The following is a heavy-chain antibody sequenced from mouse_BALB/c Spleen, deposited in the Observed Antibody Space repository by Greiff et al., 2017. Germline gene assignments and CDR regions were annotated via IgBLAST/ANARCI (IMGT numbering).Heavy chain of an antibody. V-gene: IGHV14-3*02. D-gene: IGHD1-1*01. CDR3: AITTVVGAMDY. CDR1: GFNIKDYY. J-gene: IGHJ4*01. CDR2: IDPANGNT. Sequence: EVQLQQSGAELVKPGASVKLSCTASGFNIKDYYMHWVKQRPEQGLEWIGRIDPANGNTKYDPKFQGKATITADTSSNTAYLQLSSLTSEDTAVYYCAITTVVGAMDYWGQGTSVTVSS.